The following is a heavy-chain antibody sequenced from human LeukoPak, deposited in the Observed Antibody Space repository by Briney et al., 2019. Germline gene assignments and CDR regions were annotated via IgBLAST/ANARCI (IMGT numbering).Heavy chain of an antibody. CDR2: ISYDGSNK. D-gene: IGHD6-13*01. CDR1: GFTFSSYG. CDR3: AKGSSSWYGGLGFDY. J-gene: IGHJ4*02. Sequence: GGSLTLSCAASGFTFSSYGMHWVRQAPGKALEWVAVISYDGSNKYYADSVKGRFTISRDNSKNTLYPQMNSLRAEDTAVYYCAKGSSSWYGGLGFDYWGQGTLVTVSS. V-gene: IGHV3-30*18.